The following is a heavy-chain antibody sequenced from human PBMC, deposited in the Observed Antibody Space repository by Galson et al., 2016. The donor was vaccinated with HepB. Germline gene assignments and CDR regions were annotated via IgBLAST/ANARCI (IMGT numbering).Heavy chain of an antibody. V-gene: IGHV3-7*03. CDR1: QFTFSNYW. D-gene: IGHD2-21*01. CDR3: ARGGDPCAEAAY. J-gene: IGHJ4*02. CDR2: LNEDGNMK. Sequence: SLRLSCAASQFTFSNYWMTWVRQAPGKGLEWVANLNEDGNMKYYMDSVKGRFTVSRDNAKNSLYLQMNNLSVDDTAVYYCARGGDPCAEAAYWGQGTLVTVST.